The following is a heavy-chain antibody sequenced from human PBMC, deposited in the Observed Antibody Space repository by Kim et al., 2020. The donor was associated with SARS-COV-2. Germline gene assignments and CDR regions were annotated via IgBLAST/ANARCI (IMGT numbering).Heavy chain of an antibody. D-gene: IGHD3-16*01. V-gene: IGHV1-46*01. J-gene: IGHJ4*02. Sequence: NYPQKFQGRVTRTRDTSTSTVYMELSSLRSEDTAVYYCAREGPNTYYFDYWGQGTLVTVSS. CDR3: AREGPNTYYFDY.